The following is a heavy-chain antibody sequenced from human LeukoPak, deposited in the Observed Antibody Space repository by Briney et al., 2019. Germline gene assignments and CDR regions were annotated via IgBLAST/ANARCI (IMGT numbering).Heavy chain of an antibody. CDR2: IYYSGST. CDR1: GGSISSSSYY. D-gene: IGHD3-10*01. V-gene: IGHV4-39*01. CDR3: ARQRKGRGSLGLKYYFDY. Sequence: SETLSLTCTVSGGSISSSSYYWGWIRQPPGKGLEWIGSIYYSGSTYYNPSLKSRVTISVDTSKNQFSLKLSSVTAADTAVYYYARQRKGRGSLGLKYYFDYWGQGTLVTVSS. J-gene: IGHJ4*02.